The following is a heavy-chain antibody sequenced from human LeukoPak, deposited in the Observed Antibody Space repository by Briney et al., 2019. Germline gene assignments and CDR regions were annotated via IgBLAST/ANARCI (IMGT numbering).Heavy chain of an antibody. D-gene: IGHD2-15*01. CDR3: AKDNGGSGELSWFDY. J-gene: IGHJ4*02. CDR1: GFTFDDYA. V-gene: IGHV3-9*01. Sequence: GGSLRLSCAASGFTFDDYAMHWVRQAPGKGLEWVSGISWNSGSIGYADSVKGRFTISRDNAKNSLYLQMNSLRAEDTALYYCAKDNGGSGELSWFDYWGQGTLVTVSS. CDR2: ISWNSGSI.